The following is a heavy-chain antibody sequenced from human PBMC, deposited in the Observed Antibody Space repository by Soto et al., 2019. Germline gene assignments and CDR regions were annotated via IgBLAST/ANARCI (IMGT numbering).Heavy chain of an antibody. Sequence: GGALRLSCAASGFTFSNAWMNWVRQAPGKGLDWVGRIKSKTDGGTTDYAAPVKGRFTISRDDSKNTLYLQMNSLKTEDTAVYYCTTDPLYYYDSSGYFPGYWGQGTLVTVSS. D-gene: IGHD3-22*01. CDR1: GFTFSNAW. V-gene: IGHV3-15*07. CDR2: IKSKTDGGTT. J-gene: IGHJ4*02. CDR3: TTDPLYYYDSSGYFPGY.